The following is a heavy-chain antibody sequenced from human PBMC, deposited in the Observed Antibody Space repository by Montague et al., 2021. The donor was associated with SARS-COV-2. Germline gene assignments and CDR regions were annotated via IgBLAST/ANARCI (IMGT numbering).Heavy chain of an antibody. CDR2: IYYSGGI. CDR3: ARAVSVRRAVNWFDP. Sequence: SETLSLTCTVSGASMSDHYWAWIRQPPGKGLQWLAYIYYSGGINSNASXXSRVSMSVDTSKNQFSLKLTSATAADTAVYYCARAVSVRRAVNWFDPWGQGTLVTVSS. CDR1: GASMSDHY. D-gene: IGHD3-10*01. V-gene: IGHV4-59*11. J-gene: IGHJ5*02.